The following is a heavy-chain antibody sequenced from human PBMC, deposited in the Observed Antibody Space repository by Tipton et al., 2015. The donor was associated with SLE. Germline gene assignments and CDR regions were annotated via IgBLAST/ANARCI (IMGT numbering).Heavy chain of an antibody. J-gene: IGHJ5*02. V-gene: IGHV6-1*01. Sequence: PGLVKPSQTLSLTCAISGDSVSTNTATWNWIRQSPLRGTEWLGRTYYRSKWYNDYAMSVKSRIVINPDTSKNQFSLQLTSVTPEDTAVYYFARSAYFQEGLDPWGQGTLVTVSS. CDR2: TYYRSKWYN. CDR3: ARSAYFQEGLDP. D-gene: IGHD2-21*01. CDR1: GDSVSTNTAT.